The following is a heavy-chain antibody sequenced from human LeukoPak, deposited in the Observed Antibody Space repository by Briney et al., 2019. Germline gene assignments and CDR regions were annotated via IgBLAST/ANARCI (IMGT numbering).Heavy chain of an antibody. CDR1: GYTFTSYG. CDR3: ARDRIPTVTTSWGYGY. V-gene: IGHV1-18*01. Sequence: ASVKVSCKASGYTFTSYGISWVRQAPGQGLEWMGWISAYNGNTNYAQKLQGRVTMTTDTSTSTAYMELRSLRSDDTAVYYCARDRIPTVTTSWGYGYWGQGTLVTVPS. CDR2: ISAYNGNT. D-gene: IGHD4-11*01. J-gene: IGHJ4*02.